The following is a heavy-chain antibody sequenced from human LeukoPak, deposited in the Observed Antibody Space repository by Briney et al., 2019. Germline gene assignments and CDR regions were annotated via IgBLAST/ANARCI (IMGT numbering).Heavy chain of an antibody. Sequence: GGSLRLSCAASGFTFSTYYMHWVRQAPGKGLVWVSRISSDESSTRYADSVQGRFTISRDDAKNTLYLQMSGLRADDTAVYSCAKWATGRLDSWGQGILVTVSS. D-gene: IGHD5-12*01. CDR1: GFTFSTYY. CDR3: AKWATGRLDS. CDR2: ISSDESST. V-gene: IGHV3-74*01. J-gene: IGHJ4*02.